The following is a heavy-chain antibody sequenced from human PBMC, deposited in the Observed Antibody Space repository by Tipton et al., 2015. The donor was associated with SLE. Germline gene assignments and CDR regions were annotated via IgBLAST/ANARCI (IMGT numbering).Heavy chain of an antibody. CDR2: IYHSGIT. CDR1: GGSITSSDW. Sequence: TLSLTCTVSGGSITSSDWCSWVRQPPGRGLEWIGEIYHSGITNYKPALKSRVPMSLDRSKTQVSLTLYSVTAADTAIYYCATHIVGARGFDHWGQGTLVTVSS. D-gene: IGHD1-26*01. CDR3: ATHIVGARGFDH. J-gene: IGHJ4*02. V-gene: IGHV4-4*02.